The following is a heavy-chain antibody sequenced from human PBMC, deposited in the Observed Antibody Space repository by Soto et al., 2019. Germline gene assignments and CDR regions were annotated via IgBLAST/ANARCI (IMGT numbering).Heavy chain of an antibody. CDR1: GFTFHGST. Sequence: GESLKISCVGSGFTFHGSTMHWVRQASGKGLEWIGLISIKPNNFATVYAASVTGRFTISRDDSKNTAYLEMDSLKTEDTALYHCVRAYENSNYYFDHWGRGTLVTVS. CDR3: VRAYENSNYYFDH. V-gene: IGHV3-73*01. CDR2: ISIKPNNFAT. D-gene: IGHD3-22*01. J-gene: IGHJ4*02.